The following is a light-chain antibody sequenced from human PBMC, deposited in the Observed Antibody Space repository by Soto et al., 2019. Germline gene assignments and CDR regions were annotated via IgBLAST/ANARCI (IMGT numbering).Light chain of an antibody. CDR2: DAS. J-gene: IGKJ4*01. V-gene: IGKV3-11*01. CDR3: QQRSNWPLT. Sequence: EIVLTQSPATLSLSPGERATLSCRASQSVRSYLAWYQQNPGQAPRLLIYDASNRATGIPARFSGSGSGTDFTLTISSLEPEDFAVYYCQQRSNWPLTFGGGTKVEI. CDR1: QSVRSY.